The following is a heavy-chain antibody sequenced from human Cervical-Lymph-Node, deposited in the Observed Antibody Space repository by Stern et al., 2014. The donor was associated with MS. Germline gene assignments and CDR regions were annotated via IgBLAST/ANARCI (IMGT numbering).Heavy chain of an antibody. J-gene: IGHJ4*02. Sequence: VQLVESGAEVKKPGSSMKVSCKASTDTFSNIDISWVRQAPGQGLEWLGGIIPFFGKANYAREDQDRIRINPDGSTHTVTMELSSVRSEDTAVYYCVRDQAGVAVYWGQGSLVTVSS. CDR2: IIPFFGKA. D-gene: IGHD6-19*01. V-gene: IGHV1-69*01. CDR3: VRDQAGVAVY. CDR1: TDTFSNID.